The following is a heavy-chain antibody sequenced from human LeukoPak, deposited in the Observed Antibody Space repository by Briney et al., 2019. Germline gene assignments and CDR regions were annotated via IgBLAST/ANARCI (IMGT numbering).Heavy chain of an antibody. V-gene: IGHV4-59*01. J-gene: IGHJ3*02. D-gene: IGHD6-13*01. CDR3: ARGDSRKNAFDI. CDR1: GGAISSYY. CDR2: IYYSGST. Sequence: SETLSVKCAVLGGAISSYYWSWIRQPPGKGLEWLGYIYYSGSTNYSPALKSRVTISVDTSKNQFSLKLSSVTAADTAVYYCARGDSRKNAFDIWGQGTMVTVSS.